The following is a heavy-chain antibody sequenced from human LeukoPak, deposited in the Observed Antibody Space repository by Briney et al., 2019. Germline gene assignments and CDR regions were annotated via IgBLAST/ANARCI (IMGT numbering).Heavy chain of an antibody. V-gene: IGHV3-48*01. D-gene: IGHD6-13*01. CDR1: GFTFSSYG. CDR3: AKGFYSSSWTALDY. J-gene: IGHJ4*02. CDR2: ISSSSSTI. Sequence: GGSLRLSCAASGFTFSSYGMTWVRQAPGKGLEWVSYISSSSSTIYYADSVKGRFTISRDNAKNSLYLQLNSLRAEDTAVYYCAKGFYSSSWTALDYWGQGTLVTVSS.